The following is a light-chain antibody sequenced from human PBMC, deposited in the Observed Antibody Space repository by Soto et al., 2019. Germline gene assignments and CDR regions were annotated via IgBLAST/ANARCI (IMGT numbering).Light chain of an antibody. CDR2: SAS. CDR1: QTISSY. J-gene: IGKJ2*01. CDR3: QQTFRTPHT. V-gene: IGKV1-39*01. Sequence: DIQMTQSPASLSASVGDRVSITCRASQTISSYLHWYQQKPGAAPKLLIYSASTLQSGVPSRFSGSGFGTDYTLTISSLQPADFAVYYCQQTFRTPHTFGQGTKLDIE.